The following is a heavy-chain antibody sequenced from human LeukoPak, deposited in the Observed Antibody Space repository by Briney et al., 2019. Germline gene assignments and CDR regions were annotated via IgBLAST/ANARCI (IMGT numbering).Heavy chain of an antibody. CDR1: GFTFSSYA. Sequence: GGSLRLSWAASGFTFSSYAMSWVRQAPVKGLEWVSAISGSGGSTYYADSVKGRFTISRDNSKNTLYLQMNSLRAEDTAVYYCAKDQPVGYCSSTSCYIDYWGQGTLVTVSS. CDR2: ISGSGGST. CDR3: AKDQPVGYCSSTSCYIDY. V-gene: IGHV3-23*01. D-gene: IGHD2-2*02. J-gene: IGHJ4*02.